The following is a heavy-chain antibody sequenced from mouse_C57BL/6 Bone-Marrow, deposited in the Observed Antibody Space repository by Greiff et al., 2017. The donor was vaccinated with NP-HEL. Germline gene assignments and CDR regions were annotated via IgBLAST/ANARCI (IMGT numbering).Heavy chain of an antibody. CDR3: ARGTTVVASPDY. CDR2: IYPGSGST. J-gene: IGHJ2*01. V-gene: IGHV1-55*01. CDR1: GYTFTSYW. D-gene: IGHD1-1*01. Sequence: QVQLQQPGAELVKPGASVKMSCKASGYTFTSYWITWVKQRPGQGLEWIGDIYPGSGSTNYNEKFKSKATLTVDKSSSTAYMQLSSLTSEDSAVYYCARGTTVVASPDYWGQGTPLTVSS.